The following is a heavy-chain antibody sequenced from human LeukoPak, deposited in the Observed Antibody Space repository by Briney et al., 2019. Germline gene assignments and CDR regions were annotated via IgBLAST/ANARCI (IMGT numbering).Heavy chain of an antibody. J-gene: IGHJ4*02. CDR2: TYTSGST. D-gene: IGHD6-6*01. CDR1: GGSISSYY. Sequence: SETLSLTCTVSGGSISSYYWSWIRQPAGKGLEWIGRTYTSGSTNYNPSLKSRATMSVDTSKNQFSLKLSSVTAADTAVYYCARSPHKYSSSKDFDYWGQGTLVTVSS. V-gene: IGHV4-4*07. CDR3: ARSPHKYSSSKDFDY.